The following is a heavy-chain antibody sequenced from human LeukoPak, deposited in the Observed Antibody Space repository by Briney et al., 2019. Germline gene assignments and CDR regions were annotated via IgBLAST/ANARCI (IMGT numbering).Heavy chain of an antibody. CDR2: IYYTGTT. CDR1: GGSISGTYY. J-gene: IGHJ3*01. D-gene: IGHD3-16*01. Sequence: PSETLSLTCAVSGGSISGTYYWSWIRQPPGKGLEWIGYIYYTGTTDSNPSLKSRVTISLDTSKNQFSLNLSSVTAADTAVYYCARRWVYDKRAFDAWGQGTMVTVSS. V-gene: IGHV4-59*08. CDR3: ARRWVYDKRAFDA.